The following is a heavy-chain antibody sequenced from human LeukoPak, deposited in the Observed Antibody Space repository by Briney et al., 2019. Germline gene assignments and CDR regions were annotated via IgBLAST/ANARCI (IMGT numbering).Heavy chain of an antibody. CDR3: VRNTHYYDSTESGRPRPVVY. D-gene: IGHD3-22*01. CDR2: IYPGDSDT. J-gene: IGHJ4*02. CDR1: GYSFTNNW. V-gene: IGHV5-51*01. Sequence: GESLKISCKASGYSFTNNWIGWVRQMPGKGLEWMGIIYPGDSDTRYSPPFKGQVTISAHKSITTAYPQWVSLRASDTAMQYCVRNTHYYDSTESGRPRPVVYWGQGTLVTVSS.